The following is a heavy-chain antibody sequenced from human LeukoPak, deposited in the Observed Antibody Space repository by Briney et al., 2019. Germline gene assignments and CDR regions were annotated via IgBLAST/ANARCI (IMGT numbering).Heavy chain of an antibody. J-gene: IGHJ4*02. CDR1: GYTFTAYY. Sequence: GASVTVSCKASGYTFTAYYIHWVRQAPGHGLEWLGWINPHSGDTKYAQNFQGRVTMTRDTSITTAYMDLRRLSSDDTAVFYCARDSGTVVVPAATLGFDHWGQGSLVTVSS. CDR2: INPHSGDT. V-gene: IGHV1-2*02. D-gene: IGHD2-15*01. CDR3: ARDSGTVVVPAATLGFDH.